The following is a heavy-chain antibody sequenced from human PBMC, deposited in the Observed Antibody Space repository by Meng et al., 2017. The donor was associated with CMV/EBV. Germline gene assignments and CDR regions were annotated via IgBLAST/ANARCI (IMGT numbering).Heavy chain of an antibody. Sequence: QVQLQQWVAGLLKPSETLSLTCAVYGGSFSGYYWSWIRQPPGKGLEWIGEINHSGSTNYNPSLKSRVTISVDTSKNQFSLKLSSVTAADTAVYYCARESMVRGEDWGQGTLVTVSS. CDR1: GGSFSGYY. CDR2: INHSGST. D-gene: IGHD3-10*01. V-gene: IGHV4-34*01. CDR3: ARESMVRGED. J-gene: IGHJ4*02.